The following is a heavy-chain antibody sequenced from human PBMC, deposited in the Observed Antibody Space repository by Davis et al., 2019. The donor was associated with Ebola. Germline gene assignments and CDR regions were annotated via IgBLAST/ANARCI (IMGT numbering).Heavy chain of an antibody. Sequence: GESLKISCAASGFTFSSYGMHWVRQAPGKGLEWVSAISGSGGSTYYADSVKGRFTISRDNSKNTLYLQMNSLRAEDTAVYYCAKDRGEYYFDYWGQGTLVTVSS. V-gene: IGHV3-23*01. CDR3: AKDRGEYYFDY. D-gene: IGHD5-12*01. J-gene: IGHJ4*02. CDR1: GFTFSSYG. CDR2: ISGSGGST.